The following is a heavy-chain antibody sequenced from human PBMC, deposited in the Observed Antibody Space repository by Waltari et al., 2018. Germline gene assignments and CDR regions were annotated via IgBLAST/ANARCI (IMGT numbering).Heavy chain of an antibody. J-gene: IGHJ3*02. V-gene: IGHV3-7*01. Sequence: EVQLVESGGGLVQPGGSLGPSGAASGSTLRSYWMSWVRQAPGKGLEWVANIKKDGSEEYYVDSVRGRFTISRDNAKNSLYLQMNSLRPEDTAVYYCARDQWFAFDIWGQGTMVTVSS. CDR2: IKKDGSEE. CDR1: GSTLRSYW. D-gene: IGHD3-22*01. CDR3: ARDQWFAFDI.